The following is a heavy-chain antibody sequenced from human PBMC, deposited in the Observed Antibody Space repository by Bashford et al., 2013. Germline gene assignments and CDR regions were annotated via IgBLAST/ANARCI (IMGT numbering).Heavy chain of an antibody. Sequence: SETLSLTCTVSGGSVSSGSYYWGWVRQPPGKGLEWIGTVYSSGSTYFTPSLKSRATISADTSKDQFSLRLTSVTAADTAVYYCASAGHFYETSGFYKFDYWGQGSLVTVSS. V-gene: IGHV4-39*01. CDR3: ASAGHFYETSGFYKFDY. J-gene: IGHJ4*02. CDR2: VYSSGST. D-gene: IGHD3-22*01. CDR1: GGSVSSGSYY.